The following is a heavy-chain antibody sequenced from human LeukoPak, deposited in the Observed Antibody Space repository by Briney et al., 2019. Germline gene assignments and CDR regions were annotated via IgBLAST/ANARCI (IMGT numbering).Heavy chain of an antibody. Sequence: PGGSLRLSCAASGFTFSSYCMSWVRQAPGKGLEWVANIKQDGSEEYYVDSVKGRFTISRDNAKNSLYLQMNSLRAEDTAVYYCARAGGGYYFDYWGQGTLVTVSS. J-gene: IGHJ4*02. CDR2: IKQDGSEE. D-gene: IGHD3-10*01. V-gene: IGHV3-7*02. CDR1: GFTFSSYC. CDR3: ARAGGGYYFDY.